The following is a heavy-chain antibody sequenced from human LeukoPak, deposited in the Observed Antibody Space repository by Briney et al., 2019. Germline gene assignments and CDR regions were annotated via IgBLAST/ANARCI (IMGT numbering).Heavy chain of an antibody. J-gene: IGHJ4*02. CDR1: GGSVSSSDYY. V-gene: IGHV4-39*01. Sequence: SETLSLTCTVSGGSVSSSDYYWGWIRQPPGKGLEWIGSINYSGNTYYNPSLKSRVTISVDTSKNQFSLKLSSVTAADTAVYYCARSLSTTGLRWGQGTLVTVSS. D-gene: IGHD1-1*01. CDR3: ARSLSTTGLR. CDR2: INYSGNT.